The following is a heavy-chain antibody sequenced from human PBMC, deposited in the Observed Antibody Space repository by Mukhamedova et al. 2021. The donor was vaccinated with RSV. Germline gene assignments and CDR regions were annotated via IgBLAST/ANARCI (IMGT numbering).Heavy chain of an antibody. V-gene: IGHV1-18*01. J-gene: IGHJ4*02. CDR3: VRTIQHFSSGWYYFDQ. Sequence: GLEWMGWISATNGMTNYAQRFQGRVSMTTEAATATLYLELRSLTSDDTAVYYCVRTIQHFSSGWYYFDQWGQGTVVSVS. D-gene: IGHD3-3*02. CDR2: ISATNGMT.